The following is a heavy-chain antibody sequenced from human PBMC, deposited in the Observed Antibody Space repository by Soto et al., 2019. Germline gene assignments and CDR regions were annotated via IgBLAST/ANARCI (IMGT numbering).Heavy chain of an antibody. Sequence: QVQLQQWGAGLLKPSETLSLTCAVYGGSFSDFYWTWIRQHPGKGLEWIGEINHSGSTNYNPSLKRRVAISVDTSKNQFSLNLRSVTAADTAVYYCGPRGAVADPRGYWGQGTLVTVSS. D-gene: IGHD6-19*01. CDR3: GPRGAVADPRGY. V-gene: IGHV4-34*01. CDR2: INHSGST. CDR1: GGSFSDFY. J-gene: IGHJ4*02.